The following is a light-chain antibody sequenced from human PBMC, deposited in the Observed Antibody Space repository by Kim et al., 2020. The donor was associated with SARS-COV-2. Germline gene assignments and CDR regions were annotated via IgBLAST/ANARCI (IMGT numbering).Light chain of an antibody. V-gene: IGLV6-57*03. CDR3: QSYDSTNHWV. CDR1: SGSIAGNY. CDR2: ADK. Sequence: KTVTSSCTRSSGSIAGNYVQWYQQRPGSAPTTVIYADKQRPSGVPDRFSGSIDSSSNSASLTISGMRPEDEADYYCQSYDSTNHWVFGGGTQLTVL. J-gene: IGLJ3*02.